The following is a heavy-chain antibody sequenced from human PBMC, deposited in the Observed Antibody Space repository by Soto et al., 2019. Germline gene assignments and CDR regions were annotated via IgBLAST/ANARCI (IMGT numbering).Heavy chain of an antibody. Sequence: QEHLVESGGGVVQPGRSLRLSCSASGLTFNNYAMHWVRQAPGKGLEWVAFISFDGSNKYYADSVKGRFTISRDNSKNTLYLQMNSLRPEDTAEYYCAGDPARGADVWGQGTTVTVSS. V-gene: IGHV3-30-3*01. J-gene: IGHJ6*02. CDR3: AGDPARGADV. CDR1: GLTFNNYA. CDR2: ISFDGSNK. D-gene: IGHD6-6*01.